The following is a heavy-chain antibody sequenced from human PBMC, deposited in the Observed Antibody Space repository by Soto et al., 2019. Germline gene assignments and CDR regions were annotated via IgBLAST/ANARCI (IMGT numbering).Heavy chain of an antibody. J-gene: IGHJ4*02. V-gene: IGHV3-23*01. CDR1: GFTFNNYA. Sequence: EVQLLESGGGLVQPGGSLRLSCATSGFTFNNYAMSWVRQAPGKGLEWVSGISGSGRDTYYADSVKGRFTISRDNSKNTVFLQMNSLRAEDTALYYCATGRYCSSAACLAADWGQGTLITVSS. CDR3: ATGRYCSSAACLAAD. CDR2: ISGSGRDT. D-gene: IGHD2-2*01.